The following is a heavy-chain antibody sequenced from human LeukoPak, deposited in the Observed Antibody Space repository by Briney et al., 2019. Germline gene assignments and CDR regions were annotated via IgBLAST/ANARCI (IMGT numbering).Heavy chain of an antibody. J-gene: IGHJ4*02. V-gene: IGHV3-33*05. CDR3: ARDSCSSPTCLDY. CDR2: IQYDGSKN. Sequence: PGRSLRLSCAASGFTFSSYGMHWVRQAPGKGLEWVAAIQYDGSKNYYGDSVKGRFTISRDNSKNTLYLQVNSLRAEDTAVYYCARDSCSSPTCLDYWGQGTLVSVSS. CDR1: GFTFSSYG. D-gene: IGHD2-2*01.